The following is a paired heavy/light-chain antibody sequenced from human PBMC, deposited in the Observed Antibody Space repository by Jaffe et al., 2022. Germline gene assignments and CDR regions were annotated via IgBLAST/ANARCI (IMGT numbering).Light chain of an antibody. CDR1: SGSIASNY. J-gene: IGLJ3*02. CDR3: QSFDSSNHWV. CDR2: EDN. Sequence: NFMLTQPHSVSESPGKTVTISCTGSSGSIASNYVQWYQQRPGSAPTIVIYEDNQRPSGVPDRFSGSIDSSSNSASLTISELKTEDEADYYCQSFDSSNHWVFGGGTKLTVL. V-gene: IGLV6-57*02.
Heavy chain of an antibody. D-gene: IGHD5-12*01. Sequence: EVQLLESGGGLVQPGGSLRLSCAASGFTFSSYAMTWVRQAPGKGLEWVSAITGSGGRTYYADSVKGRFTISRDNSKNTLSLQMTSLRAEDTAVYYCAKASSGYDYNWFDPWGQGTLVTVSS. CDR1: GFTFSSYA. J-gene: IGHJ5*02. V-gene: IGHV3-23*01. CDR2: ITGSGGRT. CDR3: AKASSGYDYNWFDP.